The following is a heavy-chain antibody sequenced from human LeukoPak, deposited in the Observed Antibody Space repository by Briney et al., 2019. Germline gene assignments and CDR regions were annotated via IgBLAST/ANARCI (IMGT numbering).Heavy chain of an antibody. CDR1: GFTFSSYW. D-gene: IGHD2-21*01. CDR2: IKQDGSEK. J-gene: IGHJ6*02. Sequence: GGSLRLSCAASGFTFSSYWMSWVRQAPGQGLERVANIKQDGSEKYYVDSVKGRFTISRDNAKNSLYLQMNSLRAEDTAVYYCARAAIESYYYYYGMDVWGQGTTVTVSS. CDR3: ARAAIESYYYYYGMDV. V-gene: IGHV3-7*01.